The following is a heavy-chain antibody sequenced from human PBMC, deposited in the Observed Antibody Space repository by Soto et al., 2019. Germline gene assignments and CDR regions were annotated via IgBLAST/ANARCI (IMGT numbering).Heavy chain of an antibody. Sequence: ASVKVSCKASGYTFTSYAMHWVRQAPGQRLDWMGWINADNGNTKYAQKLQGRVTMTTDTSTSTAYMELRSLRSDDTAVYYCARDIIPGITIFGVVIMPYYWGQGTLVTVSS. V-gene: IGHV1-3*01. CDR1: GYTFTSYA. D-gene: IGHD3-3*01. J-gene: IGHJ4*02. CDR2: INADNGNT. CDR3: ARDIIPGITIFGVVIMPYY.